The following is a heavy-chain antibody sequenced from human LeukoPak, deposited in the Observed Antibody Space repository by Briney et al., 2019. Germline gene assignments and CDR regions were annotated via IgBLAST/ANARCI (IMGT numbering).Heavy chain of an antibody. Sequence: ASVKVSCKASGYTFTSFDINWVRQATGQGLEWMGWMNPNSGNTGYPQKFQGRVTMTRNTSINTAYMELSSLRSEDTAVYYCAMSRSGRYYQFGMDVWGQGTTVTVSS. D-gene: IGHD3-10*01. CDR2: MNPNSGNT. J-gene: IGHJ6*02. V-gene: IGHV1-8*01. CDR1: GYTFTSFD. CDR3: AMSRSGRYYQFGMDV.